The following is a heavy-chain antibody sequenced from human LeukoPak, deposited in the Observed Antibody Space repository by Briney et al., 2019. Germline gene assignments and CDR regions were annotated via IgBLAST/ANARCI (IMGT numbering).Heavy chain of an antibody. CDR3: ARPFLGGAQPTVTTNRRKAPYYMDV. J-gene: IGHJ6*03. CDR2: INHSGRT. V-gene: IGHV4-39*07. D-gene: IGHD4-17*01. CDR1: GGSISSSSYF. Sequence: PSETLSLTCTVSGGSISSSSYFWIWIRQPPGKGLEWIGEINHSGRTNYNPSLKSRVTISVDTSKNQFSLKLSSVTAADTAVYYCARPFLGGAQPTVTTNRRKAPYYMDVWGKGTTVTISS.